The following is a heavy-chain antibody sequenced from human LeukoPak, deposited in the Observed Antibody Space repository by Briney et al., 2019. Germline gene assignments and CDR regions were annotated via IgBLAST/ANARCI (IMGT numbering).Heavy chain of an antibody. V-gene: IGHV1-18*01. D-gene: IGHD3-10*01. CDR3: ARDTDYYGSGSYYRGIDY. CDR2: ISAYNGNT. Sequence: ASVKVSCKASGYTFTSYGISWVRQAPGQGLEWMGWISAYNGNTNYAQKLQGRVTMTTDTSTSTAYTELRSLRSDDTAVYYCARDTDYYGSGSYYRGIDYWGQGTLVTVSS. CDR1: GYTFTSYG. J-gene: IGHJ4*02.